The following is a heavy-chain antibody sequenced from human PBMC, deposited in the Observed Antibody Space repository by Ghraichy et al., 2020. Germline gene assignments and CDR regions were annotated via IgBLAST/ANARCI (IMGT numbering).Heavy chain of an antibody. CDR1: GGSISSGGYY. D-gene: IGHD2-15*01. CDR3: ARGLREVVAGVFDY. Sequence: SETLSLTCTVSGGSISSGGYYWSWIRQHPGKGLEWIGYIYYSGSTYYNPSLKSRVTISVDTSKNQFSLKLSSVTAADTAVYYCARGLREVVAGVFDYWGQGTLVTVSS. J-gene: IGHJ4*02. CDR2: IYYSGST. V-gene: IGHV4-31*03.